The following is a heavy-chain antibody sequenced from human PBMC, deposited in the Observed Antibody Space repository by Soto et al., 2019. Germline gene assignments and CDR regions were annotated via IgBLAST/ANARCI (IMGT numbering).Heavy chain of an antibody. D-gene: IGHD3-9*01. V-gene: IGHV3-23*01. CDR2: ISGSGGST. Sequence: EVQLLESGGGLVQPGGSLRLSCAASGFTFSSYAMSWVRQAPGKGLEWVSAISGSGGSTYYADSEKGRFTISRDNAKNTLYLQMNSLRAEDTAVYYCAKRRWYYDILTGYYDTTPIDHWGQGTLVTVSS. J-gene: IGHJ4*02. CDR3: AKRRWYYDILTGYYDTTPIDH. CDR1: GFTFSSYA.